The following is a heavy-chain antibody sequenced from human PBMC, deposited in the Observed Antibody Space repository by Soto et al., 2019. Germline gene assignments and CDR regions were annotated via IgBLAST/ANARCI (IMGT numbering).Heavy chain of an antibody. D-gene: IGHD3-3*01. CDR3: ARITISGVAHMDV. Sequence: PGGSLRLSCVASKFTFSNYWMTWVRQAPGKGLEWVANIKEDGSEKYYVDSVKGRFTISRDNAKNSLYLQMNSLRAEDTAVYYCARITISGVAHMDVWGQGTTVTVSS. CDR1: KFTFSNYW. V-gene: IGHV3-7*01. CDR2: IKEDGSEK. J-gene: IGHJ6*02.